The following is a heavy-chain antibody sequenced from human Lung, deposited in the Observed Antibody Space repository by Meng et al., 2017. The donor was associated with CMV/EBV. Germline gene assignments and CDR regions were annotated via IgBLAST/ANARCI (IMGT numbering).Heavy chain of an antibody. Sequence: GESXKISXAASGFTFSNYWMSWVRQAPGKGLEWVANIMQDGGDRYYVDSVKGRFTISRDNAKNSLYLQMNSLRAEDTAVYFCARAATYYSGSGSFYDSWGQGXLVTVSS. V-gene: IGHV3-7*04. CDR2: IMQDGGDR. J-gene: IGHJ4*02. D-gene: IGHD3-10*01. CDR3: ARAATYYSGSGSFYDS. CDR1: GFTFSNYW.